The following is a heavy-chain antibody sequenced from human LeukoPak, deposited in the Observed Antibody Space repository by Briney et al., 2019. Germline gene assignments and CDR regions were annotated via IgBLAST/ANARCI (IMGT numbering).Heavy chain of an antibody. D-gene: IGHD3-22*01. CDR1: GYTFSKYG. CDR2: ISAYDGDT. J-gene: IGHJ4*02. V-gene: IGHV1-18*04. CDR3: ASNPGSDSSGYAY. Sequence: AAVKVSCKTSGYTFSKYGITWVRQAPGQGLEWMAWISAYDGDTNYTQKFQDGLPVTTATTTRTVYMELRSLTSDDTAVFYCASNPGSDSSGYAYWGQGTLVTVSS.